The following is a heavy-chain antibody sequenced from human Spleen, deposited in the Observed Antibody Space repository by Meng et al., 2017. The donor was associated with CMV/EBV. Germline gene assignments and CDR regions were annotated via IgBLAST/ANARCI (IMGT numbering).Heavy chain of an antibody. D-gene: IGHD3-22*01. V-gene: IGHV4-4*01. CDR1: GGSISRSTW. Sequence: LTCAFSGGSISRSTWWTWVRQPAGKGLEWIGDIYHNENTNYNPSLKSRVNISMDKSKNQFSLKLTSVTAADTAVYFCASISSAYDFDCWGQGSLVTVSS. CDR2: IYHNENT. J-gene: IGHJ4*02. CDR3: ASISSAYDFDC.